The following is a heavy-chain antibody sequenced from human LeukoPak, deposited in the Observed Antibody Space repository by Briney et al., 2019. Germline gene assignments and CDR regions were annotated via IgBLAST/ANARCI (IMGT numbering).Heavy chain of an antibody. Sequence: GGSLRLSCAASGFTFSSYWMHWVRQAPGKGLVWVSRINRDGSSTSYADSVKGRFTISRDNAKNTLYLQMNSLRAEETAVYYCGRDFWSGYQGGYDYWGQGTLVTVSS. CDR3: GRDFWSGYQGGYDY. J-gene: IGHJ4*02. CDR2: INRDGSST. CDR1: GFTFSSYW. D-gene: IGHD3-3*01. V-gene: IGHV3-74*01.